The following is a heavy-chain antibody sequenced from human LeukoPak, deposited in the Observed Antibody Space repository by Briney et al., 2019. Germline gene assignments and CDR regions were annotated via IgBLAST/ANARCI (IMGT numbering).Heavy chain of an antibody. CDR2: ISYDGSNK. D-gene: IGHD6-6*01. Sequence: GGSLRLSCAASGFTFSSYAMHWVRQAPGKGLEWVAVISYDGSNKYYAGSVKGRFTISRDNSKNTLYLQMNSLRAEDTAVYYCARDSIGLDYWGQGTLVTVSS. CDR3: ARDSIGLDY. V-gene: IGHV3-30*04. CDR1: GFTFSSYA. J-gene: IGHJ4*02.